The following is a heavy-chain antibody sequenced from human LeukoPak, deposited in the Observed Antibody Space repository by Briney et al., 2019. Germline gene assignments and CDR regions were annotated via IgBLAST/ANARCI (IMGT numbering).Heavy chain of an antibody. Sequence: GGSLRLSCAASGFTVSSNYMSWVRQAPGKGLEWVSVIYSGGSTYYADSVKGRFTISRDNSKNTLYLQTNSLRAEDTAVYYCARIQVRTYYFDYWGQGTLVTVSS. CDR1: GFTVSSNY. J-gene: IGHJ4*02. CDR2: IYSGGST. V-gene: IGHV3-66*02. D-gene: IGHD2-2*01. CDR3: ARIQVRTYYFDY.